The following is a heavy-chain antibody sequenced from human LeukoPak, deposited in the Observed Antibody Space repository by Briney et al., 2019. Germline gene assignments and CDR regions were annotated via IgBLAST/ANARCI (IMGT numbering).Heavy chain of an antibody. D-gene: IGHD6-6*01. V-gene: IGHV4-59*01. CDR3: ARSRVSSSDLDY. CDR1: GGSISSYY. Sequence: SETLSLTCTASGGSISSYYWSWIRQPPGKGLEWIGYIYYSGSTNYNPSLKSRVTISVDTSKNQFSLKLSSVTAADTAVYYCARSRVSSSDLDYWGQGTLVTVSS. CDR2: IYYSGST. J-gene: IGHJ4*02.